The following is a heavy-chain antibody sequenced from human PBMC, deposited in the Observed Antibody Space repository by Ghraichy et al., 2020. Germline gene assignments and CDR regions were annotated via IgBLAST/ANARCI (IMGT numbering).Heavy chain of an antibody. Sequence: GGSLRLSCAASGFTITRYSMHWVRQAPGKGLEWVAVILYDGNTKDYADSVKGRFTISRDDSKNTLYLQLNSLRAEDTAVYYCARGRYHDNRGAGAYKGVDVRGQGTTVTVSS. D-gene: IGHD3-22*01. J-gene: IGHJ6*01. CDR1: GFTITRYS. V-gene: IGHV3-30-3*01. CDR2: ILYDGNTK. CDR3: ARGRYHDNRGAGAYKGVDV.